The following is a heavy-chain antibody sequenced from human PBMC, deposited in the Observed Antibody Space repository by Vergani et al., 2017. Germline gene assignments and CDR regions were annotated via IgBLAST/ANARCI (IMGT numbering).Heavy chain of an antibody. D-gene: IGHD2-2*01. J-gene: IGHJ6*02. CDR1: GGSFSGYY. CDR2: INHSGST. V-gene: IGHV4-34*01. CDR3: ARGGRYCSSTSCPGGMDV. Sequence: QVQLQQWGAGLLKPSETLSLTCAVYGGSFSGYYWSWIRQPPGKGLEWIGEINHSGSTNYNPSLKSRVTISVDTSKNQFSLKLSSVTAADTAVYYCARGGRYCSSTSCPGGMDVWGQGP.